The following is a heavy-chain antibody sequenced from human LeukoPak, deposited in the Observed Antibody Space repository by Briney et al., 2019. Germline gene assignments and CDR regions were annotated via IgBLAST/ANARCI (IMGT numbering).Heavy chain of an antibody. D-gene: IGHD6-6*01. J-gene: IGHJ5*02. CDR1: GGSISSYY. V-gene: IGHV4-59*01. Sequence: TSETLSLTCTVSGGSISSYYWSWIRQPPGKGLEWIGYIYYSGSTNYNPSPKSRVTISVDTSKNQFSLKLSSVTAADTAVYYCAGKSAFEYSSSSSFDPWGQGTLVTVSS. CDR3: AGKSAFEYSSSSSFDP. CDR2: IYYSGST.